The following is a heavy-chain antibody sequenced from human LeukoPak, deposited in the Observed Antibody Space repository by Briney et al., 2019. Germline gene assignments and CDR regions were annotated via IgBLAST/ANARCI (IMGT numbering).Heavy chain of an antibody. D-gene: IGHD4-17*01. J-gene: IGHJ4*02. V-gene: IGHV4-61*01. Sequence: PSETLSLTCTVSGGSIISSTYYWSWIRQPPGKGLEWIGYIYYSGSTNYNPSLKSRVTISVDTSKNQFSLKLSSVTAADTAVYYCARDDYGDYPYYWGQGTLVAVSS. CDR2: IYYSGST. CDR1: GGSIISSTYY. CDR3: ARDDYGDYPYY.